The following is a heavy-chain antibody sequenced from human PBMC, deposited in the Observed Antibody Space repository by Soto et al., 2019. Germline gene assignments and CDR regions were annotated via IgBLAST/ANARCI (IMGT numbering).Heavy chain of an antibody. D-gene: IGHD3-10*01. V-gene: IGHV5-51*01. CDR1: GYSFTSYW. CDR3: ARLTYYYGSGAEVYFDY. Sequence: GESLKISCKGSGYSFTSYWIGWVRQMPGKGLEWMGIIYPGDSDTRYSPSFQGQVTISADKSISTAYLQWSSLKASDTAMYYCARLTYYYGSGAEVYFDYWGQGTLVAVSS. J-gene: IGHJ4*02. CDR2: IYPGDSDT.